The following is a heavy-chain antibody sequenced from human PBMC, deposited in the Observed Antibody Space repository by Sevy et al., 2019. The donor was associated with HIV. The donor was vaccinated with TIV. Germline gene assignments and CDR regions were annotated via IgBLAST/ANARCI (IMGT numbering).Heavy chain of an antibody. CDR2: IYYSGST. J-gene: IGHJ4*02. Sequence: SETLSLTCTVSVGSISSSSYYWGWIRQPPGKGLEWIGSIYYSGSTYYNPSLKSRVTISVDTSKNQFSLKLSSVTAADTAVYYCARSGLTAYYFDYWGQGTLVTVSS. D-gene: IGHD7-27*01. CDR1: VGSISSSSYY. V-gene: IGHV4-39*01. CDR3: ARSGLTAYYFDY.